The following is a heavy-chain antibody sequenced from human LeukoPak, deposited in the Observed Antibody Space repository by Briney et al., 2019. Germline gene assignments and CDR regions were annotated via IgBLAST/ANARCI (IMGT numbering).Heavy chain of an antibody. CDR2: MDTSGST. J-gene: IGHJ4*02. CDR1: GGSISTFY. D-gene: IGHD3-9*01. CDR3: ARENPDYDILTGYLDY. Sequence: SETLSLTCTASGGSISTFYWSWIRRPAGKGLEWIGRMDTSGSTNYSPSLQSRVTMSVDTSKNQFSLRLSSVTAADTAVYYCARENPDYDILTGYLDYWCQGTLVTVSS. V-gene: IGHV4-4*07.